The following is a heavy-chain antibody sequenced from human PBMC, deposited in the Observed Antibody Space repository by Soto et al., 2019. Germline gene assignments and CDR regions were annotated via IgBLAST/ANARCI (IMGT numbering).Heavy chain of an antibody. CDR2: IIPIFGTA. V-gene: IGHV1-69*06. D-gene: IGHD2-21*02. Sequence: QVQLVQSGAEVKKPGSSVKVSCKASGGTFSSYAISWVRQAPGQGLEWMGGIIPIFGTANYAQKFQGRVTITADKSTSTAYMELGSLRSEDTAVYYCAATYCGGDCYSNWFEPWGQGTLVTVSS. J-gene: IGHJ5*02. CDR3: AATYCGGDCYSNWFEP. CDR1: GGTFSSYA.